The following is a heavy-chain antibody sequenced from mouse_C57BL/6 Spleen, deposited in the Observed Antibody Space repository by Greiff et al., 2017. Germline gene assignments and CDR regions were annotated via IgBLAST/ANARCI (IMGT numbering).Heavy chain of an antibody. V-gene: IGHV1-81*01. Sequence: QVQLKESGAELARPGASVKLSCKASGYTFTSYGISWVKQRTGQGLEWIGEIYPRSGNTYYNEKFKGKATLTADKSSSTAYMELRSLTSEDSAVYFCAKGIYYDYPYWYFDVWGTGTTVTVSS. CDR3: AKGIYYDYPYWYFDV. CDR1: GYTFTSYG. J-gene: IGHJ1*03. CDR2: IYPRSGNT. D-gene: IGHD2-4*01.